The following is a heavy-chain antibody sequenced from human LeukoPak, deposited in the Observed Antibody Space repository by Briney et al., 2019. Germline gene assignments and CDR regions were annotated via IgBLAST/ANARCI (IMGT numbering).Heavy chain of an antibody. CDR1: GDTVSSNSAA. V-gene: IGHV6-1*01. Sequence: SQTLSLTCAISGDTVSSNSAAWDWIRQSPSRGLEWLGRTYYRSKWYNDYAGSVKSRITINPHTSKNQFSLQLNSVTPEDTAVYYCARAIGYCTNGVCSYYFDYWGQGTLVTVSS. CDR2: TYYRSKWYN. D-gene: IGHD2-8*01. J-gene: IGHJ4*02. CDR3: ARAIGYCTNGVCSYYFDY.